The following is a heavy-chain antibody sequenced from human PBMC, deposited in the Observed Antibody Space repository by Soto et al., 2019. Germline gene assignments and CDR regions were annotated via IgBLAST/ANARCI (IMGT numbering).Heavy chain of an antibody. CDR1: GGSFSGYY. V-gene: IGHV4-34*01. D-gene: IGHD2-2*02. CDR3: ARRYCSSTSCYKNWCDP. J-gene: IGHJ5*02. CDR2: INHSGST. Sequence: QVQLQQWGAGLLKPSETLSLTCAVYGGSFSGYYWSWIRQPPGKGLEWIGEINHSGSTNYNPSLKSRVTISVDTSKNQFSLKLSSVTAADTAVYYCARRYCSSTSCYKNWCDPWGQGTLVTVSS.